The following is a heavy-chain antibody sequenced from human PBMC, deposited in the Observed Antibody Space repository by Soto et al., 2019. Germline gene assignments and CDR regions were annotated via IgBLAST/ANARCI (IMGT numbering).Heavy chain of an antibody. CDR1: GFTFTSSA. V-gene: IGHV1-8*02. J-gene: IGHJ3*02. D-gene: IGHD3-16*02. CDR3: ARRRVITFGGVIVIGDAFDI. Sequence: ASVKVSCKASGFTFTSSAVQWVRQATGQGLEWLGWMNPNSGNTGYAQKFQGRVTMTRNTSISTAYMELSSLRSEDTAVYYCARRRVITFGGVIVIGDAFDIWGQGTMVTVSS. CDR2: MNPNSGNT.